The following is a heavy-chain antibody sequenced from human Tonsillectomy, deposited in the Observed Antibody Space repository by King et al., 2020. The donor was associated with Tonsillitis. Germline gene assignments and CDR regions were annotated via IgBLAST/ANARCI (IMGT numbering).Heavy chain of an antibody. D-gene: IGHD7-27*01. Sequence: QVTLKESGPVLVKPTETLTLTCTVSGFSLSNSRMGVSWIRQPPGKALEWLAHSFSSDEKSYSISLKSRLTISKDTSKSQVVLTMTNMDPVDTGTYYCARFYWGARYMDVWGKGTTVTVSS. CDR2: SFSSDEK. CDR3: ARFYWGARYMDV. J-gene: IGHJ6*04. V-gene: IGHV2-26*01. CDR1: GFSLSNSRMG.